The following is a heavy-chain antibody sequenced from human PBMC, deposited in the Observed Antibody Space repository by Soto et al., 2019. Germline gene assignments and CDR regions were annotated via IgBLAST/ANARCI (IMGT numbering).Heavy chain of an antibody. Sequence: AGGSLRLSCKASGFMFNNSAMTWVRQAPGQGLQWVASVSDNGGSRGGTYYADSVKGRLTISRDNSKNTLYLQLDSLTGADTAVYYCARAKAVVIAALDIWGQGTMVTVSS. V-gene: IGHV3-23*01. CDR1: GFMFNNSA. CDR2: VSDNGGSRGGT. CDR3: ARAKAVVIAALDI. J-gene: IGHJ3*02. D-gene: IGHD2-21*01.